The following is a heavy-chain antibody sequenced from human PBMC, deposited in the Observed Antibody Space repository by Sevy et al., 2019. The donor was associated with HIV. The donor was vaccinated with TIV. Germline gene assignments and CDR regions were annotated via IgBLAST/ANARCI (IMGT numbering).Heavy chain of an antibody. CDR2: IGTAGDT. CDR1: GFTFSSYD. D-gene: IGHD2-15*01. V-gene: IGHV3-13*01. J-gene: IGHJ3*02. Sequence: GGSLRLSCAASGFTFSSYDMHWVRQATGKGLEWVSAIGTAGDTYYPGSVKGRFTISRENAKSSLYLQMNSLKGGDTAVYHCARAQCSGGRCYSDAFDIWGQGTMVTVSS. CDR3: ARAQCSGGRCYSDAFDI.